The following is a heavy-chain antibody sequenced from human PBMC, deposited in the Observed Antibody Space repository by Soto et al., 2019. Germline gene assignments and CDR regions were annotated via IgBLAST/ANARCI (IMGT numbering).Heavy chain of an antibody. J-gene: IGHJ4*02. CDR3: AREEAAAGRADY. D-gene: IGHD6-13*01. CDR1: GGSFSGYY. Sequence: QVQLQQWGAGLLKPSETLSLTCAVYGGSFSGYYWSWIRQPPGKGLEWIGEINHSGSTNYNPSLKSRVTISVDTSKNQFSLKLSSVTAADTAVYYCAREEAAAGRADYWGQGTLVTVSS. CDR2: INHSGST. V-gene: IGHV4-34*01.